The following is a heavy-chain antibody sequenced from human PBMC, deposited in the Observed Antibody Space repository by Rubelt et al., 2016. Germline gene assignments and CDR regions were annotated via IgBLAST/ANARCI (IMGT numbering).Heavy chain of an antibody. V-gene: IGHV4-39*01. Sequence: QLQLQESGPRLVKPSETLSLTCTVSGASISSSTYYWGWIRQPPGKGLEWIGSVYYSGSTSYNPSLKSRVTISVDTSKNQFSRKLSAVTAAETAVYYCACLPIASACFDSWGQGTLVTVAS. CDR1: GASISSSTYY. CDR3: ACLPIASACFDS. J-gene: IGHJ4*02. CDR2: VYYSGST. D-gene: IGHD5/OR15-5a*01.